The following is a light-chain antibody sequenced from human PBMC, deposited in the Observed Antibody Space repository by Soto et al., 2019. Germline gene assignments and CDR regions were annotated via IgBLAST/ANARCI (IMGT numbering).Light chain of an antibody. CDR3: GSYTSTSTLV. J-gene: IGLJ2*01. Sequence: QSALTQPASVSGSPGQSITISCTGTSSDVGGYNYVSWYQQHPGKAPKLIIYDVSNRPSVVSNRFSGSKSGNMASLTISGLQAEDEADYYGGSYTSTSTLVFGGGTKLTVL. V-gene: IGLV2-14*01. CDR1: SSDVGGYNY. CDR2: DVS.